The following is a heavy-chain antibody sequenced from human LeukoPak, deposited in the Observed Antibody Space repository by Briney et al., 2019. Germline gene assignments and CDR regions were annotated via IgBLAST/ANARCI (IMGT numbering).Heavy chain of an antibody. V-gene: IGHV1-18*01. CDR1: GYTFTSYG. CDR2: ISTYNGNT. J-gene: IGHJ4*02. D-gene: IGHD2-15*01. Sequence: ASVNVSCKASGYTFTSYGISWVRQAPGQGLEWMGWISTYNGNTNYAQKIQGRVTMTTDTSTSTAYMELRSLRSDDTAVYYCARGPYCSGDTCYSQYFDYWGQGTLVTVSS. CDR3: ARGPYCSGDTCYSQYFDY.